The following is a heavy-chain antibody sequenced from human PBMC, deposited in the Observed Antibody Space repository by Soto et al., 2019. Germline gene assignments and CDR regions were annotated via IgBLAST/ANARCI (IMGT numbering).Heavy chain of an antibody. J-gene: IGHJ2*01. CDR2: IFSNDEK. CDR3: ARTEDSWYFDL. CDR1: GFSLSNARMG. V-gene: IGHV2-26*01. Sequence: QVTLKESGPVLVKPTETLTLTCTVSGFSLSNARMGVSWIRQPPGKALEWLAHIFSNDEKSYSTSLKSRRTISKDTSKSQVVLTMTNMDPADTATYYCARTEDSWYFDLWGRGTLVTVSS.